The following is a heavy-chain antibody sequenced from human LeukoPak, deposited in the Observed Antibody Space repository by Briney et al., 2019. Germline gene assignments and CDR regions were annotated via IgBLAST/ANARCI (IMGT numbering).Heavy chain of an antibody. CDR3: ARHARLTYYYDSSGSVFDI. CDR2: IYYSGST. V-gene: IGHV4-39*01. D-gene: IGHD3-22*01. J-gene: IGHJ3*02. Sequence: TSETLSLTCTVSGGSISSSSYYWGWIRQPPGKGLESIGTIYYSGSTYYNPSLKSRVTVSVDTSKNQFSLKLSSVTAADTAVYYCARHARLTYYYDSSGSVFDIWGQGTMVTVSS. CDR1: GGSISSSSYY.